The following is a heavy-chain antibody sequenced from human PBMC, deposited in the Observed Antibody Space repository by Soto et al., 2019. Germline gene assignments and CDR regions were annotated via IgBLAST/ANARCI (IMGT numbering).Heavy chain of an antibody. Sequence: QVQLVQSGAEVKKPGSSVKVSCKASGGTFSSYTISWVRQAPGQGLEWMGRIIPILGIANYAQKFQGRVTMTGDNTKRTAYRELGSLSSEDTAVYYCPAEYGGNSPWGQGTRVTVSS. CDR3: PAEYGGNSP. V-gene: IGHV1-69*02. CDR1: GGTFSSYT. CDR2: IIPILGIA. D-gene: IGHD4-17*01. J-gene: IGHJ5*02.